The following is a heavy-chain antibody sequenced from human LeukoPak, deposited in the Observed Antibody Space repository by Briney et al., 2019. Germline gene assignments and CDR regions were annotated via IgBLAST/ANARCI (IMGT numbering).Heavy chain of an antibody. V-gene: IGHV1-46*01. CDR1: GYTFTSYY. J-gene: IGHJ4*02. D-gene: IGHD3-22*01. CDR2: INPSGGSA. Sequence: ASVKVSCKASGYTFTSYYMHWVRQAPGQGLEWMGIINPSGGSASYAQKFQGRVTMTRDTSTSTVYMEVSSLRSEDTAVYYCARDVASSGYYWDWGQGALVTVSS. CDR3: ARDVASSGYYWD.